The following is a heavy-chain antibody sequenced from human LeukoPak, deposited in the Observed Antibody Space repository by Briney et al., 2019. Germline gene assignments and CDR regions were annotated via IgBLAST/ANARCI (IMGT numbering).Heavy chain of an antibody. Sequence: PGGSLRLSCAASGLTFTDVWVSWVRQAPGMGLEWLGHIKTKTEGGTTEYAAPVRGRFTISRDDSENMLYLQMSSLKIEDTAVYYCATHSGNWLNRYYFDCWGQGTLVTVSS. V-gene: IGHV3-15*01. CDR3: ATHSGNWLNRYYFDC. CDR1: GLTFTDVW. D-gene: IGHD6-13*01. CDR2: IKTKTEGGTT. J-gene: IGHJ4*02.